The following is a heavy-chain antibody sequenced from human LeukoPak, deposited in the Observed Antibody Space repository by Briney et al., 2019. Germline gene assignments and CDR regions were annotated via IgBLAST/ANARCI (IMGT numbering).Heavy chain of an antibody. CDR2: INHSGST. CDR1: GGSFSGYY. J-gene: IGHJ4*02. V-gene: IGHV4-34*01. CDR3: ARDITMVRGVTLDY. Sequence: SETLSLTCAVYGGSFSGYYWSWIRQPPGKGLEWIGEINHSGSTYYNPSLKSRVTISVDTSKNQFSLKLSSVTAADTAVYYCARDITMVRGVTLDYWGQGTLVTVSS. D-gene: IGHD3-10*01.